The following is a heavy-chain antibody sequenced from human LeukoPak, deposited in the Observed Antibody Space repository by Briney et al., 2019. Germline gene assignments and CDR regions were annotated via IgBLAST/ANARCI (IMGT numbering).Heavy chain of an antibody. V-gene: IGHV3-30*02. Sequence: GGSLRLSCAASGFTFSTYGMHWVRQAPGKGLEWVAFTPFDGSNKYYADSVKGRFTISRDNSKNTLYLQMNSLRAEDTAVYYRAREAHYDFWSGYDAYYFDYWGQGTLVTVSS. CDR1: GFTFSTYG. CDR3: AREAHYDFWSGYDAYYFDY. D-gene: IGHD3-3*01. J-gene: IGHJ4*02. CDR2: TPFDGSNK.